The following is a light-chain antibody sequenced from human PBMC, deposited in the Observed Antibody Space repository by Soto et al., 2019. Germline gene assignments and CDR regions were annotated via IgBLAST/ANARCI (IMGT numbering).Light chain of an antibody. CDR3: QVWDTSTAL. CDR1: NIGSKN. Sequence: SYELTQPLSVSVALGQTARLTCGGSNIGSKNVHWYQQKPGHAPVLVIYNDNSRPSGIPERVSGANSGSTATLTISRAQAGDEADYYCQVWDTSTALIGGGTKLTVL. CDR2: NDN. J-gene: IGLJ2*01. V-gene: IGLV3-9*01.